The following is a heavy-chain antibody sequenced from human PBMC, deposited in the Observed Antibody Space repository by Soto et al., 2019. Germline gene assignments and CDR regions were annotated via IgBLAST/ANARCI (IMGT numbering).Heavy chain of an antibody. Sequence: QVQLQESGPGLVKPSQTLSLTCTVSGDSIRSGAYYWSWIRQHPGKGLEWIGYIYDSGNTYYNPSLKSRVTISLDTSQNQFSLKLTSVAAADTAAYYCARVPFGDPHFDLWGQGTLVTVSS. J-gene: IGHJ4*02. CDR2: IYDSGNT. D-gene: IGHD4-17*01. V-gene: IGHV4-31*03. CDR1: GDSIRSGAYY. CDR3: ARVPFGDPHFDL.